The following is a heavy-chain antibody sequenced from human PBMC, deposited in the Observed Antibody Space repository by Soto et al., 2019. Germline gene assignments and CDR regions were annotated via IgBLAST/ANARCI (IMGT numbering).Heavy chain of an antibody. CDR3: ARDALTYGDNQRGMDV. V-gene: IGHV3-48*02. D-gene: IGHD4-17*01. CDR1: GFPFSFYA. CDR2: ISSTGSSI. Sequence: EVQLVESGGRLVQPGGSLRLSCAASGFPFSFYAMNWVRQVPGKGLEWISYISSTGSSIYYGDSVKGRFTVSRDNVDNSLYLQLNSLRDDDTAVYYCARDALTYGDNQRGMDVWGQGTTVTVSS. J-gene: IGHJ6*02.